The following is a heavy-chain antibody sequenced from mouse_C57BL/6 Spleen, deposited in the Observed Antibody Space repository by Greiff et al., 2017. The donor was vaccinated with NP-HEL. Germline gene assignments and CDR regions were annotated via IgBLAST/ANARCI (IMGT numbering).Heavy chain of an antibody. V-gene: IGHV5-17*01. CDR1: GFTFSDYG. J-gene: IGHJ4*01. D-gene: IGHD4-1*01. CDR3: ARLGYAMDY. Sequence: EVQVVESGGGLVKPGGSLKLSCAASGFTFSDYGMHWVRQAPETGLEWVAYISSGSSTFYYADTVKGRFTISRDNAKNTLFLQMTSLRSEDTAMYYCARLGYAMDYWGQGTSVTVSS. CDR2: ISSGSSTF.